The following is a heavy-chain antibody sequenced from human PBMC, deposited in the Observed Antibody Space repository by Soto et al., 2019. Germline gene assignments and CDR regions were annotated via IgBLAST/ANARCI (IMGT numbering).Heavy chain of an antibody. CDR3: AADSYGYPIYYYGMDV. V-gene: IGHV1-58*01. CDR2: IVVGSGNT. D-gene: IGHD5-18*01. J-gene: IGHJ6*02. Sequence: GASVKVSCKASGFTFTSSAVQGVRQARGQRLEWIGWIVVGSGNTNYAQKFQERVTITRDMSTSTAYMELSSLRSEDTAVYYCAADSYGYPIYYYGMDVWGQGTTVTVSS. CDR1: GFTFTSSA.